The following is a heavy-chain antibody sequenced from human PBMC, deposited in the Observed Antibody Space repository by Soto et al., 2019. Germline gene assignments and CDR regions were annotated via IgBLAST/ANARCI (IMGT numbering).Heavy chain of an antibody. Sequence: GGSLRLSCAASGFTFSSYGMHWVRQAPGKGLEWVAVIWYDGSNKYYADSVKGRFTISRDNSKNTLYLQMNSPRAEDTAVYYCARGREIVVVTTNYFDYWGQGTLVTVSS. CDR3: ARGREIVVVTTNYFDY. J-gene: IGHJ4*02. CDR2: IWYDGSNK. D-gene: IGHD3-22*01. V-gene: IGHV3-33*01. CDR1: GFTFSSYG.